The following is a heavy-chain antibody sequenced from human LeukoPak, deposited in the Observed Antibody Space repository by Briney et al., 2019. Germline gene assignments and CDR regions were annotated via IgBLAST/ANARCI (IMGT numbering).Heavy chain of an antibody. V-gene: IGHV1-69*13. D-gene: IGHD3-10*01. CDR2: IIPILGTA. CDR1: GGTFSSYA. CDR3: AGSAGIRGYYYYMDV. Sequence: SVKVSCKASGGTFSSYAISWVRQAPGQGLEWMGGIIPILGTANYAQKFQGRVTITADESTSTAYMELSSLRSEDTAVYYCAGSAGIRGYYYYMDVWGKGTTVTVSS. J-gene: IGHJ6*03.